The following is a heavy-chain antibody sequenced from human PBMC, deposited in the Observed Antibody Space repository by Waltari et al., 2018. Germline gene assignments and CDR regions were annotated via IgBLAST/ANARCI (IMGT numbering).Heavy chain of an antibody. J-gene: IGHJ1*01. CDR3: ARDRVVRGVITE. CDR2: INPNGGGT. D-gene: IGHD3-10*01. Sequence: QVHLVQSGAEVKKPGASVKVSCKASGYTFTGYYMHWVRQAPGQGLEWMGWINPNGGGTNYARKFQGRVTVTRDTSTSTAYMELSRLRSDDTAVYYCARDRVVRGVITEWGQGTLVTVSS. V-gene: IGHV1-2*02. CDR1: GYTFTGYY.